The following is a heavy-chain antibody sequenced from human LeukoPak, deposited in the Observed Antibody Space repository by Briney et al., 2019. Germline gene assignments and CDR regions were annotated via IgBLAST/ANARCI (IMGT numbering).Heavy chain of an antibody. J-gene: IGHJ2*01. Sequence: RGTLRLSCAASGFTFSSYGMHWVRQAPGKGLGWVAVIWHDGSNKYYADSVKGRFTISRDNSKTTLYLQMNSLRAEDTAVYYCARELVSLGTGYFDLWGRGTLVT. CDR1: GFTFSSYG. CDR3: ARELVSLGTGYFDL. D-gene: IGHD7-27*01. V-gene: IGHV3-30*19. CDR2: IWHDGSNK.